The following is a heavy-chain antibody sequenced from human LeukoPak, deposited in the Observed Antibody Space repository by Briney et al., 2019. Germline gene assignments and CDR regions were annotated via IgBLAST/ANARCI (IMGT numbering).Heavy chain of an antibody. D-gene: IGHD2-2*01. J-gene: IGHJ3*02. CDR2: ISGSGSGT. V-gene: IGHV3-23*01. CDR3: AKGITSCLI. Sequence: GGSLRLSCAASGFTVSSNYMSWARQAPGKGLEWVSAISGSGSGTYYADSVKGRFTLSRDNSKNTLFLQMNSLRAEDTAVYYCAKGITSCLIWGQGAMVTVSS. CDR1: GFTVSSNY.